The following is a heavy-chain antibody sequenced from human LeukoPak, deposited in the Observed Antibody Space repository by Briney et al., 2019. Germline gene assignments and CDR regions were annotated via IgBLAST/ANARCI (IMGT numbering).Heavy chain of an antibody. D-gene: IGHD5-18*01. CDR1: GGTLSSYA. CDR3: ARRAAMANDAFEI. Sequence: SVKVSCKASGGTLSSYAISWVRQAPGRGLEWMGRIIPILGIANYAQKFQGRVTITADKSTSTAYMELSSLRSEDTAVYYCARRAAMANDAFEIWGQGTMVTVSS. J-gene: IGHJ3*02. CDR2: IIPILGIA. V-gene: IGHV1-69*04.